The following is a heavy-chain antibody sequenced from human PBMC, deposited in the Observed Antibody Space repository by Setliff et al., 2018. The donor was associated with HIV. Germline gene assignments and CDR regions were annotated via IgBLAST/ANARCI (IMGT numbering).Heavy chain of an antibody. Sequence: SETLSLTCTVSGGSISRGSYYWNWIRQPAGKGLEWVGQISTVGATYYNSSLKSRVTMSIETSKNQFSLKLTSVTAADTAVYYCARDDDKLFDYWGPGALVTVSS. CDR2: ISTVGAT. V-gene: IGHV4-61*09. D-gene: IGHD3-22*01. J-gene: IGHJ4*02. CDR3: ARDDDKLFDY. CDR1: GGSISRGSYY.